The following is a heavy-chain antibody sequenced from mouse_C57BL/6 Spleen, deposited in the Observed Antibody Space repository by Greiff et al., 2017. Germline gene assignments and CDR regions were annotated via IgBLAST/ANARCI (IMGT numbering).Heavy chain of an antibody. D-gene: IGHD2-2*01. Sequence: VMLVESGGGLVKPGGSLKLSCAASGFTFSSYTMSWVRQTPEKRLEWVATISGGGGNTYYPDSVKGRFTISRDNAKNTLYLQRSSLRSEDTALYYCARQGYGYDVGFAYWGQGTLVTVSA. J-gene: IGHJ3*01. CDR1: GFTFSSYT. CDR2: ISGGGGNT. CDR3: ARQGYGYDVGFAY. V-gene: IGHV5-9*01.